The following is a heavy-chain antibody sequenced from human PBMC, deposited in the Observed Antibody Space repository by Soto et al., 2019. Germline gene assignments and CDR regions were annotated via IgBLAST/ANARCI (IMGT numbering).Heavy chain of an antibody. CDR2: ISWNRGTI. D-gene: IGHD6-6*01. CDR3: AKGGSSSVSYNWFDP. V-gene: IGHV3-9*01. CDR1: GFTFDDYA. J-gene: IGHJ5*02. Sequence: GGSLRLSCGASGFTFDDYAIHWVRQTPGKGLEWVSGISWNRGTIGYADSVKGRFTISRDNAKNSLYLQMNSLRAEDTALYYCAKGGSSSVSYNWFDPWGQGTLVTVSS.